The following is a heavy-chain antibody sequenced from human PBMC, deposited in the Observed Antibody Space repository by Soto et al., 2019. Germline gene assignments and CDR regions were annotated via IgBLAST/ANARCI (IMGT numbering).Heavy chain of an antibody. CDR1: GYTFTSYD. CDR2: MNPNSGNT. Sequence: ASVKVSGKASGYTFTSYDINWVRQATGQGLEWMGWMNPNSGNTGYAQKFQGRVTMTRNTSISTAYMELSSLRSDDTAVYYCARPKFELWPIPKPPGYWGREPWSPSTQ. V-gene: IGHV1-8*01. D-gene: IGHD5-18*01. J-gene: IGHJ4*02. CDR3: ARPKFELWPIPKPPGY.